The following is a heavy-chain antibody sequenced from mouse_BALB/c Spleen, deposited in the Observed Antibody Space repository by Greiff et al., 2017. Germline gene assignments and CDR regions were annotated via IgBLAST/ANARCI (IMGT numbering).Heavy chain of an antibody. V-gene: IGHV1-4*02. CDR3: AREVWAWFAY. J-gene: IGHJ3*01. CDR1: GYTFTSYT. Sequence: VQLQQSAAELARPGASVKMSCKASGYTFTSYTMHWVKQRPGQGLEWIGYINPSSGYTEYNQKFKDKTTLTADKSSSTAYMQLSCLTSEDSAVYYCAREVWAWFAYWGQGTLVTVSA. CDR2: INPSSGYT.